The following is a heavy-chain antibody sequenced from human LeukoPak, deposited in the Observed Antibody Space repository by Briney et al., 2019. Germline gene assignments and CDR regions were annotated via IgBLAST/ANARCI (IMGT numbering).Heavy chain of an antibody. CDR2: INPNSGGT. D-gene: IGHD3-3*01. CDR1: GYTFTGYY. Sequence: ASVMVSCKASGYTFTGYYMHWVRQAPGQGLEWMGWINPNSGGTNYAQKLQGRVTVTTDTSTSTAYMELRSLRSDDTAVYYCAREAVITIFGVVIPRWFDPWGQGTLVTVSS. J-gene: IGHJ5*02. V-gene: IGHV1-2*02. CDR3: AREAVITIFGVVIPRWFDP.